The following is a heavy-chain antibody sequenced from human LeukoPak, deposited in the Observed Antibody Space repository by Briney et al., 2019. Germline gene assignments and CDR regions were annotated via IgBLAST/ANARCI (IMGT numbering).Heavy chain of an antibody. Sequence: GASVKVSCKASGYTFTSYYMHWVRQAPEKGLEWMGIINPTGGSTSYAQKFQGRVTMTRDTSTSTDYMELSSLTYEDTAVYYCARDVSSTSSWWFDPWGQGTLVIVSS. J-gene: IGHJ5*02. CDR2: INPTGGST. CDR3: ARDVSSTSSWWFDP. V-gene: IGHV1-46*01. CDR1: GYTFTSYY. D-gene: IGHD2-2*01.